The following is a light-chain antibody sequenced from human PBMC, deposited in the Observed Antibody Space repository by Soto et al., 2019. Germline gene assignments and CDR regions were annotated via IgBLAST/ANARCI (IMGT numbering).Light chain of an antibody. CDR2: DVS. CDR3: SSYTSSSALGV. V-gene: IGLV2-14*01. Sequence: QSALTQPASVSGSPGQSITISCTGTSSDVGGYNYVSWYQQHPGKAPQLMIYDVSNRPSGVSNRFSGSKSGNTASLTISGLQAEDGADYYCSSYTSSSALGVFGGGTKLTVL. J-gene: IGLJ2*01. CDR1: SSDVGGYNY.